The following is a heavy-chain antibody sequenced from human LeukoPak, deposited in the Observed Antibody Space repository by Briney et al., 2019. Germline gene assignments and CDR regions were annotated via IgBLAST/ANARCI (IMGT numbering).Heavy chain of an antibody. J-gene: IGHJ6*02. CDR3: ARDLGSNYYYYYGMDV. V-gene: IGHV3-11*04. D-gene: IGHD4-23*01. CDR2: SSNGGSTI. CDR1: GFTFSDFY. Sequence: GGSLRLSYAASGFTFSDFYMTWIRQAPGKGLEWVSYSSNGGSTIYYADSVKGRFTISRDNSKNTLYLQMNSLRAEDTAVYYCARDLGSNYYYYYGMDVWGQGTTVTVSS.